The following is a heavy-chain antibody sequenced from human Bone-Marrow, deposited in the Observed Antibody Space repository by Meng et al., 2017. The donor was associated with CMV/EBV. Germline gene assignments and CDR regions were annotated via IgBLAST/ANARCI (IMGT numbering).Heavy chain of an antibody. J-gene: IGHJ3*02. CDR2: ISNSSSYI. CDR1: GFTFSSYS. Sequence: GESLKISCAASGFTFSSYSMNWVRQAPGKGLEWVSSISNSSSYIYYADSVKGRFTISRDNAKKSLYLQMNSLRDEDTAVYYCARDQHLMYSSSWHDAFDIWGQGTMVTVSS. V-gene: IGHV3-21*01. CDR3: ARDQHLMYSSSWHDAFDI. D-gene: IGHD6-13*01.